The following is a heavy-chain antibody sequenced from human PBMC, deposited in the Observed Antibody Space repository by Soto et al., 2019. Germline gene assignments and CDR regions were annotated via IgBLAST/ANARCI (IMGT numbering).Heavy chain of an antibody. J-gene: IGHJ4*02. D-gene: IGHD3-3*01. CDR1: GFSLTTSGVG. CDR2: IYWDDDK. CDR3: ARRVLRTVFGLVTTTAIDFDF. V-gene: IGHV2-5*02. Sequence: QITLNESGPTQVKPRQTLTLTCTFSGFSLTTSGVGVGWIRQSPGKAPEWLALIYWDDDKRYSPSLKSRLTITKDTPKNQVVLTMADLDPADTATYYCARRVLRTVFGLVTTTAIDFDFWGQGTPVAVSS.